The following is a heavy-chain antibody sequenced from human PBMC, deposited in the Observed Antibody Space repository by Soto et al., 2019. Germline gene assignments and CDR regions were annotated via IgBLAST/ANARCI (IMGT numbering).Heavy chain of an antibody. J-gene: IGHJ6*02. CDR1: GYTFTSYA. Sequence: QVQLVQSGAEVKKPGASVKVSCKASGYTFTSYAMHWVRQAPGQRLEWMGWINAGNGNTKYSQKFQGRVTITRDTSASTAYMELSSLRSEDTAVYYCARVAIRFLEWSTPDYYYYGMDVWGQGTTVTVSS. CDR3: ARVAIRFLEWSTPDYYYYGMDV. V-gene: IGHV1-3*01. CDR2: INAGNGNT. D-gene: IGHD3-3*01.